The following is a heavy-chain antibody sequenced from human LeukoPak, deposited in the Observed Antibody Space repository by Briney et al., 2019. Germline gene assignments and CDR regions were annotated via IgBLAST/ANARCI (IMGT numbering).Heavy chain of an antibody. D-gene: IGHD7-27*01. CDR1: GYTFTSYG. CDR3: AGVRRILGAFDI. Sequence: ASVKVSCKASGYTFTSYGISWVRQAPGQGLEWMGWISAYNGNTNYAQKLQGRVTMTTDTSTSTAYMELRSLRSDDTAVYYCAGVRRILGAFDIWGQGTMVTVSS. V-gene: IGHV1-18*01. CDR2: ISAYNGNT. J-gene: IGHJ3*02.